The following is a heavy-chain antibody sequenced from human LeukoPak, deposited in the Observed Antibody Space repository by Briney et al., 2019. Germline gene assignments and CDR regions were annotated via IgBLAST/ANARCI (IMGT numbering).Heavy chain of an antibody. V-gene: IGHV4-39*02. CDR2: MYYGGSS. D-gene: IGHD3-3*01. J-gene: IGHJ6*03. CDR1: GGSITSSSSY. Sequence: SETLSLTCTVSGGSITSSSSYRGWIRQPPGKGLEWIGSMYYGGSSYYNPSLKSRVTISADTSKNQFSLKLTSVTAADMAVYYCARDLRSGYDFWSGYYTGAGGYYYYMDVWGKGTTVTVSS. CDR3: ARDLRSGYDFWSGYYTGAGGYYYYMDV.